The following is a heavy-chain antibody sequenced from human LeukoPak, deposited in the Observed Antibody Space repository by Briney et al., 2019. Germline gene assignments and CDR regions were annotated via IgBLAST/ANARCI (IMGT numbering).Heavy chain of an antibody. J-gene: IGHJ4*02. CDR3: ARGAPGSYCSGGSCPYFDY. V-gene: IGHV1-8*01. CDR1: GYTFTSYD. CDR2: VNPNSGHT. D-gene: IGHD2-15*01. Sequence: ASVKVSCKASGYTFTSYDVNWVRQATGQGLEWMGWVNPNSGHTGYAQKFQGRVTMTTNTSISTAYMELSSLRSEDTAVYYCARGAPGSYCSGGSCPYFDYWGQGNLVSVSS.